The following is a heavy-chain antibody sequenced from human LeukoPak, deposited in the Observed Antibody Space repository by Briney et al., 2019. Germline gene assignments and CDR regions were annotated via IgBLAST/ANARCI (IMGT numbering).Heavy chain of an antibody. V-gene: IGHV5-51*01. CDR2: IYPGDSDT. Sequence: PGESLKISCKGSGYSFSSYWIAWVRQMPGKGLEWMGIIYPGDSDTRYSPSFQGQVTISADKSISTAYLQWRSLRASDTAMYYCARRDSSGYYGDDYWGQGTLVTVSS. CDR1: GYSFSSYW. J-gene: IGHJ4*02. D-gene: IGHD6-19*01. CDR3: ARRDSSGYYGDDY.